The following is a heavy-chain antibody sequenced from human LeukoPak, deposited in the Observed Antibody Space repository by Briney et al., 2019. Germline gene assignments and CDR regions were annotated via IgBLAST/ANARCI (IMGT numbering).Heavy chain of an antibody. D-gene: IGHD5-24*01. CDR1: GFTFSSYA. V-gene: IGHV3-30-3*01. Sequence: GGSLRLSCAASGFTFSSYAMHGVRQAPGKGLEWVAVISYDGSNKYYADSVKGRFTISRDNSKNTLYLQMNSLRAEDTAVYYCARDREGGYNYDAFDIWGQGTMVTVSS. CDR2: ISYDGSNK. CDR3: ARDREGGYNYDAFDI. J-gene: IGHJ3*02.